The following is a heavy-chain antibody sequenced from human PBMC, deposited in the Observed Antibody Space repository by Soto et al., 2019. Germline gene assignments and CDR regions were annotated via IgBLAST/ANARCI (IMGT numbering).Heavy chain of an antibody. CDR3: ARGGGFCGADCYKGGIDY. CDR2: ISYDGSDK. Sequence: GGSLRLSCAASGFTFSPYTMHWVRQTPGKGLEWVAVISYDGSDKYYADSVRGRFTISRDNSKNTLFLQMNSLRAEDTALYYCARGGGFCGADCYKGGIDYWGQGALVTVYS. D-gene: IGHD2-21*02. V-gene: IGHV3-30-3*01. J-gene: IGHJ4*02. CDR1: GFTFSPYT.